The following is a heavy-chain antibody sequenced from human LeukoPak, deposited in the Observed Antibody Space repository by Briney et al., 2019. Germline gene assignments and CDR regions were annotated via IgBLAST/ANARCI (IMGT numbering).Heavy chain of an antibody. CDR1: GFTFSSYE. J-gene: IGHJ4*02. Sequence: PGGSLRLSCAASGFTFSSYEMNWVRQAPGKGLEWVSYISSSGSTMNYADSVKGRFTVSRDNAKNALYLQMNSLTAEDTALYYCARDLPLGARDSSGYYYWGQGTLVTVSS. D-gene: IGHD3-22*01. CDR2: ISSSGSTM. V-gene: IGHV3-48*03. CDR3: ARDLPLGARDSSGYYY.